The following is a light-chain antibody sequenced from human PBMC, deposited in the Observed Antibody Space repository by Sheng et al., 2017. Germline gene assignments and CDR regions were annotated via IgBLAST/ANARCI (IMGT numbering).Light chain of an antibody. CDR3: HQYGSSPRT. CDR1: QSLNSNY. J-gene: IGKJ1*01. CDR2: GAS. Sequence: ETVLTQSPGTLSLSPGERASLSCRASQSLNSNYLAWYQQKPGQTPRLLIYGASTRATGIPDRFGGSGSGTDFTLTISRLEPEDFAVYYCHQYGSSPRTFGQGTKVEI. V-gene: IGKV3-20*01.